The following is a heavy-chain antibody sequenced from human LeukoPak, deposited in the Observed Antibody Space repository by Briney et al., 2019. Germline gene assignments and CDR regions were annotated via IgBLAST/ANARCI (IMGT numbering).Heavy chain of an antibody. J-gene: IGHJ2*01. Sequence: GGSLRLSCAGSGFIFSNYGMSWVRQVPGKGLEWVSGISAGGGSTYYADSVKGRFTISRDNSKNTLYLQMNSLRAEDTAVYYCARVEYCSGGSCYRYFDLWGRGTLVTVSS. V-gene: IGHV3-23*01. CDR2: ISAGGGST. CDR1: GFIFSNYG. D-gene: IGHD2-15*01. CDR3: ARVEYCSGGSCYRYFDL.